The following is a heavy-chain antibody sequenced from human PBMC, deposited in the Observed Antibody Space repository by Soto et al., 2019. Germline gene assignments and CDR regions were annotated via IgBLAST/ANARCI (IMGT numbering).Heavy chain of an antibody. J-gene: IGHJ6*02. CDR3: ARDYXDILTGYSGYYYYGMDV. V-gene: IGHV3-21*01. D-gene: IGHD3-9*01. CDR2: ISSSSSYI. CDR1: GFTFSGYS. Sequence: GGSLRLSWAASGFTFSGYSMNWVRQAPGQGLEWVSSISSSSSYIYYADSVKGRFTISRDNAKNSLYLQMNSLRAEDTAVYYCARDYXDILTGYSGYYYYGMDVWGRGTTVTVSS.